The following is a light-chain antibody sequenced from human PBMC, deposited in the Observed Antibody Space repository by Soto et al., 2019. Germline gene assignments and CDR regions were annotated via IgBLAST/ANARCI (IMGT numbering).Light chain of an antibody. CDR2: TTS. Sequence: DVQMTQSPSSLSASVGDRVTITCRAGQSINSFLNWYQQKPGKAPKLLIHTTSSLQSGVPSRFSGSGSGTDFTLTISSLQPEDFAVYYCHQYFSWPRGTFGQGTKVDIK. CDR1: QSINSF. V-gene: IGKV1-39*01. CDR3: HQYFSWPRGT. J-gene: IGKJ1*01.